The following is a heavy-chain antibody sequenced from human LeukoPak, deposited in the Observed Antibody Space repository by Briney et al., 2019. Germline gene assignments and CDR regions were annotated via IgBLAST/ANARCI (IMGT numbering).Heavy chain of an antibody. CDR2: IYYSGST. CDR3: ATLWLEDYYGMDV. D-gene: IGHD6-19*01. CDR1: GGSISSGGYY. J-gene: IGHJ6*02. Sequence: SATLSLTCTVSGGSISSGGYYWSWLRQHPGKGLEWIGYIYYSGSTYYNPSLKSRVTISVDTSKNQFSLKLSSVTAADTAVYYCATLWLEDYYGMDVWGQGTTVTVSS. V-gene: IGHV4-31*03.